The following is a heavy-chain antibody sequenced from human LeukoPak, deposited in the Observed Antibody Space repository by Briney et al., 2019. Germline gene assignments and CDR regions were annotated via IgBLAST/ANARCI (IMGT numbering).Heavy chain of an antibody. V-gene: IGHV3-30-3*01. J-gene: IGHJ4*02. CDR1: GFTFSSYA. D-gene: IGHD6-19*01. CDR3: ASLLAVDLDY. CDR2: ISYDGSNK. Sequence: GGSLRLSCAASGFTFSSYAMHWVRQAPGKGLEWVAVISYDGSNKYYADSVKGRFTISRDNSKNTLYLQMNSLRAEDTAVYYCASLLAVDLDYWGQGTLVTVSS.